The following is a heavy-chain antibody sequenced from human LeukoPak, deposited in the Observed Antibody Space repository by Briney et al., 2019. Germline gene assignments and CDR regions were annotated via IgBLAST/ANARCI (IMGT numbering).Heavy chain of an antibody. CDR1: GYTLTELS. Sequence: ASVKVSCTVSGYTLTELSMHWVRQAPGKGLEWMGGLDPEDGETIYAQKFQGRVTMTEDTSADTAYMELSSLRSEDTAVYYCATGPDPVRFDPWGQGTLVTVSS. V-gene: IGHV1-24*01. CDR2: LDPEDGET. CDR3: ATGPDPVRFDP. J-gene: IGHJ5*02. D-gene: IGHD1-14*01.